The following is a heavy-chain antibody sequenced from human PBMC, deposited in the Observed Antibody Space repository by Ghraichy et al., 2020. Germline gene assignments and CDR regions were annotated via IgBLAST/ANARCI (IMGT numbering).Heavy chain of an antibody. D-gene: IGHD2-8*01. J-gene: IGHJ3*02. CDR2: IYYSGP. Sequence: SETLSLTCHVSGVHIDRYYWTWIRRPPGKGLEWLGHIYYSGPTYNPSLKSRVTVSLDFSKSLFSLTLDSVTAADTAVYYCARGQTNRPTDAFDIWGQGTVVNVSS. CDR3: ARGQTNRPTDAFDI. CDR1: GVHIDRYY. V-gene: IGHV4-59*01.